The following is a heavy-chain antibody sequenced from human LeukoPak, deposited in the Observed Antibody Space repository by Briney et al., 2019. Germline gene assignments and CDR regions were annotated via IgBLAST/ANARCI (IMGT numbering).Heavy chain of an antibody. CDR3: ASGEDYGDFTPFDY. J-gene: IGHJ4*02. CDR2: IIPIFGTA. Sequence: ASVKVSCKASGGTFSSYAISWVRQAPGQGLEWMRGIIPIFGTANYAQKFQGRVTITTDESTSTAYMELSSLRSEDTAVYYCASGEDYGDFTPFDYWGQGTLVTVSS. D-gene: IGHD4-17*01. CDR1: GGTFSSYA. V-gene: IGHV1-69*05.